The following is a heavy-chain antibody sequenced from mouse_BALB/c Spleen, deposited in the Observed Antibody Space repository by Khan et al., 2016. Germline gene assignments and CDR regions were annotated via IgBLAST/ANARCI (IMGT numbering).Heavy chain of an antibody. J-gene: IGHJ4*01. Sequence: QIQLVQSGPELKKPGETVKISCKASGYTFTDYSMHWVKQAPGKGLKWMGWINTETGEPSYADAFKERFAFSLETSASTAYLQINNLKNEDTATYFCARGVRRAIDYWGQGTSVTVSS. CDR3: ARGVRRAIDY. V-gene: IGHV9-2-1*01. CDR1: GYTFTDYS. CDR2: INTETGEP. D-gene: IGHD2-14*01.